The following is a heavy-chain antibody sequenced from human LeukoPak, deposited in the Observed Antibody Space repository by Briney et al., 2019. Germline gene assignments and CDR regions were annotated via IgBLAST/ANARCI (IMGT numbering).Heavy chain of an antibody. CDR3: ARSYFDSSGYGWFDP. D-gene: IGHD3-22*01. V-gene: IGHV1-18*01. Sequence: GASVKVSCKASGYTFTNYGISWVRQAPGQGLEWMGWISTYSGYTNYAQKLQGRVTMTTDTSTSAAYMELRSLRSDDTAIYYCARSYFDSSGYGWFDPWGQGTLVTVSS. J-gene: IGHJ5*02. CDR1: GYTFTNYG. CDR2: ISTYSGYT.